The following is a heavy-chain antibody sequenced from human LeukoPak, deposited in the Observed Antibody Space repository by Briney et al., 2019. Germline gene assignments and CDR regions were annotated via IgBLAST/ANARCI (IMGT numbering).Heavy chain of an antibody. CDR3: ARDPPCYYDSSGYPRLDAFDI. V-gene: IGHV7-4-1*02. CDR2: INTNTGNP. CDR1: GYTFTSYA. D-gene: IGHD3-22*01. Sequence: ASVKVSCKASGYTFTSYAMNWVRQAPGQGLEWMGWINTNTGNPTYAQGFTGRFVFSLDTSVSTAYLQISSLKAEDTAVYYCARDPPCYYDSSGYPRLDAFDIWGQGTMVTVSS. J-gene: IGHJ3*02.